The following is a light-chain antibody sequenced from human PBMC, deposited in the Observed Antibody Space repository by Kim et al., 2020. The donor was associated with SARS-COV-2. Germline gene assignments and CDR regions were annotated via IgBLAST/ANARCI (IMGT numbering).Light chain of an antibody. V-gene: IGKV1-39*01. Sequence: ASVGDRVSITCRASQSISTYLNWYQQKPGKAPKILIYAASSLQSGVPSRFSGRGSGTDFTLTINSLQPEDFATYFCQHSYSTPGTFGQGTKVDIK. CDR1: QSISTY. CDR3: QHSYSTPGT. J-gene: IGKJ1*01. CDR2: AAS.